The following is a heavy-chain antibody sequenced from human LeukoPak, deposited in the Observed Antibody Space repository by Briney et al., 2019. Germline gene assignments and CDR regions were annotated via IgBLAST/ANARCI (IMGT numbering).Heavy chain of an antibody. J-gene: IGHJ4*02. V-gene: IGHV1-2*07. CDR1: GYTFTGYF. CDR3: ARVPMITFGGVIVTQHYFDY. Sequence: GASVKVSCKASGYTFTGYFMHWVRQAPGQGLEWMGWINSNSGGTYYAHKFQGRVTMTRDTSINTAYMELSRLRSDDTAVYYCARVPMITFGGVIVTQHYFDYWGQGTLVTVSS. D-gene: IGHD3-16*02. CDR2: INSNSGGT.